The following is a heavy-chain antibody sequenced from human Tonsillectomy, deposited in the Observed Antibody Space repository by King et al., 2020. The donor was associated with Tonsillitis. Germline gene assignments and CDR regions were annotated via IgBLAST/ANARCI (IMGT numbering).Heavy chain of an antibody. CDR3: AAETTPGDKYDSLRDPGGMDV. Sequence: VQLVESGGGLVQPGGSLRLSCAASGFTFSNAWMTWVRQAPGKGLEWVGRIKSKTDGGTTDYAAPVRGRFAISRDDSENTLYLQMNGLKTEDTAVYYCAAETTPGDKYDSLRDPGGMDVWGQGTTVTVSS. CDR1: GFTFSNAW. D-gene: IGHD3-22*01. CDR2: IKSKTDGGTT. J-gene: IGHJ6*02. V-gene: IGHV3-15*01.